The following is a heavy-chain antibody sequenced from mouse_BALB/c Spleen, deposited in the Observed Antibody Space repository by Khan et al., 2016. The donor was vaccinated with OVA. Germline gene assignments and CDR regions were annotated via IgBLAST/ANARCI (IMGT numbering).Heavy chain of an antibody. CDR2: IRLKSNNYAT. D-gene: IGHD2-3*01. Sequence: EVKLEESGGGLVQPGGSMKLSCVASGFTFSNFWMNWVRQSPEKGLEWVAEIRLKSNNYATHYAESVQGRFTISRDDSKSSVYLQMNNLRAEDSGIYDCSRPGGYYAWFAYWGQGTLVTVSA. J-gene: IGHJ3*01. CDR3: SRPGGYYAWFAY. CDR1: GFTFSNFW. V-gene: IGHV6-6*02.